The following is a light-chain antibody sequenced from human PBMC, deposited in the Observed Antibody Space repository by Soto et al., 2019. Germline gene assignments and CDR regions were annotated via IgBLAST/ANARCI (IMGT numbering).Light chain of an antibody. CDR1: QSVSSN. V-gene: IGKV3-15*01. J-gene: IGKJ1*01. Sequence: EIVMTQSPATLSVSPGERATISCRASQSVSSNLACYQQKPGQAPRLLIYGASTRATGIPARFSGSGAGTEYTLSIRSRQSEDCEVYYCQQYNNWPPWTFGQGTKVEIK. CDR2: GAS. CDR3: QQYNNWPPWT.